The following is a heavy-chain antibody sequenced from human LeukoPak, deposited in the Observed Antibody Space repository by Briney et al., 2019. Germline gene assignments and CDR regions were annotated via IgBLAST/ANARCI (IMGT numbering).Heavy chain of an antibody. Sequence: GGSLRLSCAASGFTFSSYAMSWVRQAPGKGLEWVSAISGSGGSTYYADSVKGRFTISRDNSKSTLYLQMNSLRAEDTSVYYCASVKGSGNYYVPLDYWGQGTLVTVSS. CDR2: ISGSGGST. CDR1: GFTFSSYA. J-gene: IGHJ4*02. CDR3: ASVKGSGNYYVPLDY. V-gene: IGHV3-23*01. D-gene: IGHD1-26*01.